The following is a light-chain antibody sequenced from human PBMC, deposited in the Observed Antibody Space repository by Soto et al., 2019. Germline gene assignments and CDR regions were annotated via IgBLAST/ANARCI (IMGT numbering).Light chain of an antibody. CDR2: KVS. Sequence: DVVMTQSPLSLPVTLGQPASISCRSSQSLVYSDGNTYLNWFQQRPGQSPRRLIHKVSNRDSGVPDRISGSGSGTDFTLEISRVEAEDVGLYYCMQSTHWPRTFGQGTKVEIK. CDR1: QSLVYSDGNTY. V-gene: IGKV2-30*01. CDR3: MQSTHWPRT. J-gene: IGKJ1*01.